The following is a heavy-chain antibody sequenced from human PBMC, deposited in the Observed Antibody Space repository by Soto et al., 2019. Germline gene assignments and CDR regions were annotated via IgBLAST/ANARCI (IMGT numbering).Heavy chain of an antibody. J-gene: IGHJ6*02. Sequence: SVKVSCKASGFTFTSSAVQWVRQARGQRLEWIGWIVVGSGNTNYAQKFQERVTITRDMSTSTAYMELSSLRSEDTAVYYCAADPARITIFGVVTQPPYYYYGMDVWGQGTTVTVSS. CDR1: GFTFTSSA. D-gene: IGHD3-3*01. V-gene: IGHV1-58*01. CDR3: AADPARITIFGVVTQPPYYYYGMDV. CDR2: IVVGSGNT.